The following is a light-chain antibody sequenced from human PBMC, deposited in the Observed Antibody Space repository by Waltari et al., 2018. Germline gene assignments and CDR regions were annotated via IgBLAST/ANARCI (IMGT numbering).Light chain of an antibody. CDR2: GAS. CDR3: QQYNNWPPWT. Sequence: EIVMTQSPATLSVSPGERATLPCRASQSVSRNLSWYQQKPGQAPRLLIYGASTRATVIPARFSGSGSGTEFTLTSPSLQSEDFAVYYCQQYNNWPPWTFGQGTKVEIK. CDR1: QSVSRN. V-gene: IGKV3-15*01. J-gene: IGKJ1*01.